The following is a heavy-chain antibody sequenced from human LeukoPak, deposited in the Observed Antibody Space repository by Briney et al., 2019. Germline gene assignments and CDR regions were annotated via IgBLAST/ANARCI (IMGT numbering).Heavy chain of an antibody. CDR1: GFTFSSYA. CDR2: ISGSGGST. D-gene: IGHD1/OR15-1a*01. CDR3: AKLRALFILEQAPFDY. V-gene: IGHV3-23*01. J-gene: IGHJ4*02. Sequence: GGSLRLSCAASGFTFSSYAMSWVRQAPGKGLEWVSAISGSGGSTYYADSVKGRFTISRDNSKNTLYLQMNSLRAEDTAVYYCAKLRALFILEQAPFDYWGQGTLVTVSS.